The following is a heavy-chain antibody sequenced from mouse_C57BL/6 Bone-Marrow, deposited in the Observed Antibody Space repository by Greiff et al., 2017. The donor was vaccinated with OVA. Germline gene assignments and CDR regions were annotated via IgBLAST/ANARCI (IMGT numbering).Heavy chain of an antibody. CDR1: GYAFSSSW. D-gene: IGHD4-1*01. V-gene: IGHV1-82*01. Sequence: QVQLQQSGPELVKPGASVKISCKASGYAFSSSWMNWVKQRPGKGLEWIGRIYPGDGDTNYNGKFKGKATLTADKSSSTAYMQLSSLTSEDSAVYFCASLSWGYWGQGTTLTVSS. CDR3: ASLSWGY. CDR2: IYPGDGDT. J-gene: IGHJ2*01.